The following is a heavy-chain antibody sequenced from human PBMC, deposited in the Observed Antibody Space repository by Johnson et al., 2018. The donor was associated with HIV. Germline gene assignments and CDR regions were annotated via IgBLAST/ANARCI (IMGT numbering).Heavy chain of an antibody. CDR3: ARDAITMIVVAGDAFDI. D-gene: IGHD3-22*01. V-gene: IGHV3-30-3*01. J-gene: IGHJ3*02. CDR2: ISYDGSNK. Sequence: VQLVESGGGLIQPGGSLRLSCAAYGFTYSSYAMHWVRQAPGKGLEWVEVISYDGSNKYYADSVKGRFTIPRDNSKNTLSLQMNSLRAEDTDVYYCARDAITMIVVAGDAFDIWGQGTMVTVSS. CDR1: GFTYSSYA.